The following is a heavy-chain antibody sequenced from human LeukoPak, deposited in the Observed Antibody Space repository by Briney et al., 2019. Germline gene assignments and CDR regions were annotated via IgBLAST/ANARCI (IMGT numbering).Heavy chain of an antibody. V-gene: IGHV1-58*01. Sequence: ASAKVSCKASGFTFTSSAVQWVRQARGQRLEWIGWIVVGSGNTNYAQKFQERVTITRDMSTSTAYMELSSLRSEDTAVYYCAAGTGYSSSRYPHYYYYMDVWGKGTTVTVSS. CDR3: AAGTGYSSSRYPHYYYYMDV. CDR2: IVVGSGNT. J-gene: IGHJ6*03. CDR1: GFTFTSSA. D-gene: IGHD6-13*01.